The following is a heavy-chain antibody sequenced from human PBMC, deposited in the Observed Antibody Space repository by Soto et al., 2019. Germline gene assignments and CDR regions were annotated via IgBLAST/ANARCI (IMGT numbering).Heavy chain of an antibody. CDR2: ISGSGGST. Sequence: GGSLRLSCAASGFTFSSYAMSWVRQAPGKGLEWVSAISGSGGSTYYADSVKGRFTISRDNSKNTLYLQMNGLRAEDTAVYYCARVGGYCSGGSCPREGYYYYYMDVWGKGTTVTVSS. CDR3: ARVGGYCSGGSCPREGYYYYYMDV. J-gene: IGHJ6*03. V-gene: IGHV3-23*01. CDR1: GFTFSSYA. D-gene: IGHD2-15*01.